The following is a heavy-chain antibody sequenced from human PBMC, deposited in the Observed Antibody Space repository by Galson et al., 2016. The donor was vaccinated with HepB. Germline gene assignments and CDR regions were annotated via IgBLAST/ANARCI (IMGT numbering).Heavy chain of an antibody. CDR2: ITSSSDTI. CDR3: VRDVNYSFDF. V-gene: IGHV3-48*02. Sequence: SLRLSCAASGFTFSSYSMNWVRQAPGKGLEWISYITSSSDTIYYGDSMEGRFTISRDNAKNSLYLQMNSLRDEDTAMYYCVRDVNYSFDFWGQGSLVTVSS. J-gene: IGHJ4*02. D-gene: IGHD1-20*01. CDR1: GFTFSSYS.